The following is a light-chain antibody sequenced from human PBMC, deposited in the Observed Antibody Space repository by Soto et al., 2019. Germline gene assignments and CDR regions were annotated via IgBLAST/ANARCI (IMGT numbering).Light chain of an antibody. V-gene: IGKV1-27*01. CDR3: QKYNSALTWT. Sequence: DIQMTQSPSSLSASVGDRVTITCRASQGISNYLAWYQQKPGKVPKLLIYAASTLQSGVPSRFSGSGSGTDFTLTISSLQPEDVATYCCQKYNSALTWTFGQGTKVDIK. CDR1: QGISNY. J-gene: IGKJ1*01. CDR2: AAS.